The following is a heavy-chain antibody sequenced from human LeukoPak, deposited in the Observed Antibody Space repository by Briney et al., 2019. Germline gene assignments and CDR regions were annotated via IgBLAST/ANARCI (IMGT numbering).Heavy chain of an antibody. Sequence: GGSLRLSCAASGFTFSSSGMHWVRQAPGKGLEWVAVISYDGSNKYYADSVKGRFTISRDNSKNTLYLQMNSLRAEDTALYYCAKGGGGYLARFDYWGQGTLVTVSS. D-gene: IGHD3-10*01. CDR1: GFTFSSSG. CDR3: AKGGGGYLARFDY. J-gene: IGHJ4*02. CDR2: ISYDGSNK. V-gene: IGHV3-30*18.